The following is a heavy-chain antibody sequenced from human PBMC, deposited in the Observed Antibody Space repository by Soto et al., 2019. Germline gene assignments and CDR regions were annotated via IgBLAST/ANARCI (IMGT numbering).Heavy chain of an antibody. D-gene: IGHD3-10*01. CDR1: GGTFSSYA. CDR3: ARTFLYYYGSGIYPYFDY. CDR2: IIPIFGTA. J-gene: IGHJ4*02. V-gene: IGHV1-69*13. Sequence: GASVKVSCKASGGTFSSYAISWVRQAPGQGLEWMGGIIPIFGTANYAQKFQGRVTITADESTSTAYMELSSLRSEDTAVYYCARTFLYYYGSGIYPYFDYWGQGALVTVSS.